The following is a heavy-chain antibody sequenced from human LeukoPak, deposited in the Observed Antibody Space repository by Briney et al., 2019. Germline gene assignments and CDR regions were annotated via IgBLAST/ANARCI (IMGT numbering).Heavy chain of an antibody. J-gene: IGHJ6*03. CDR2: IYYSGNT. D-gene: IGHD6-19*01. CDR3: ARASYSSGWYTVYYMDV. Sequence: SETLSLTCTVSGGSISTYYWSWIRQPPGKGLEWIGYIYYSGNTNYNPSLKSRVTISVDTSKNRFSLKLSSVTAADTAVYYCARASYSSGWYTVYYMDVWGEGTTVTVSS. V-gene: IGHV4-59*01. CDR1: GGSISTYY.